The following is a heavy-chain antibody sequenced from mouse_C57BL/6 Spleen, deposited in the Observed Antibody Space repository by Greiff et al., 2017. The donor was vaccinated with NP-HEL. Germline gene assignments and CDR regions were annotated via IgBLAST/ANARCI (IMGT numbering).Heavy chain of an antibody. CDR3: ARFDYDEVHYYAMDY. V-gene: IGHV1-63*01. CDR2: IYPGGGYT. CDR1: GYTFTNYW. D-gene: IGHD2-4*01. Sequence: QVQLQQPGAELVRPGTSVKMSCKASGYTFTNYWIGWAKQRPGHGLEWIGDIYPGGGYTNYNEKFKGKATLTADKSSSTAYMQFSSLTSEDSAIYYCARFDYDEVHYYAMDYWGQGTSVTVSS. J-gene: IGHJ4*01.